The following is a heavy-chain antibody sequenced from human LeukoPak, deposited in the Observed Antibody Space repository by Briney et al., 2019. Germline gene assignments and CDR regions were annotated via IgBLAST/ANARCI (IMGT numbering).Heavy chain of an antibody. CDR3: ARSGIAVAGRVYFDY. J-gene: IGHJ4*02. Sequence: GGSLRLSCAASGFTFSSYSMNWVLQAPGKGLEWVSSISSSSSYINYADSVKGRFTISRDNAKNSLYLQMNSLRAEDTAVYYCARSGIAVAGRVYFDYWGQGTLVTVSS. CDR2: ISSSSSYI. CDR1: GFTFSSYS. V-gene: IGHV3-21*01. D-gene: IGHD6-19*01.